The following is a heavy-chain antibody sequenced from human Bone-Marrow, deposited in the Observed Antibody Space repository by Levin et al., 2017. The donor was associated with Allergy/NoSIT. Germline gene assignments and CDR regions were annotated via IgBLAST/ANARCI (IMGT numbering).Heavy chain of an antibody. CDR3: ARDFPMRRYGIVGAPPDY. D-gene: IGHD1-26*01. CDR2: INPNSGGT. CDR1: GYTFTGYY. J-gene: IGHJ4*02. V-gene: IGHV1-2*02. Sequence: GASVKVSCKASGYTFTGYYMHWVRQAPGQGLEWMGWINPNSGGTNYAQKFQGRVTMTRDTSISTAYMELSRLRSDDTAVYYCARDFPMRRYGIVGAPPDYWGQGTLVTVSS.